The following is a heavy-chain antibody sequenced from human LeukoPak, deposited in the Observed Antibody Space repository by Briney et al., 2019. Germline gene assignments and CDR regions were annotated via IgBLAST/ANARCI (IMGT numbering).Heavy chain of an antibody. D-gene: IGHD5-24*01. CDR1: GGSISSYY. J-gene: IGHJ4*02. Sequence: SGTLSLTCTVSGGSISSYYWGWIRQPPGKGLEWIGYIYYSGSTNYNPSLKSRVTISVDTSKNQLSLKLRSVTAADTAVYYCARGGRDGYTLYPLDYWGQGTLVTVSS. V-gene: IGHV4-59*08. CDR2: IYYSGST. CDR3: ARGGRDGYTLYPLDY.